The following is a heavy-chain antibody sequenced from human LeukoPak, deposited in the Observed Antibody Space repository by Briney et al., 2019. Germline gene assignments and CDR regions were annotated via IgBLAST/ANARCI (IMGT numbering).Heavy chain of an antibody. Sequence: GGSLRLSCAASGFTFSSYAMSWVRQAPWKGLEWVSAISGSGGSTYYADSVNGRFTISRDNSKNTLYLKMNSLRAEDTAVYYCAKDLWSRIAVAGTEWFDPWGQGTLVTVSS. D-gene: IGHD6-19*01. V-gene: IGHV3-23*01. CDR1: GFTFSSYA. CDR2: ISGSGGST. CDR3: AKDLWSRIAVAGTEWFDP. J-gene: IGHJ5*02.